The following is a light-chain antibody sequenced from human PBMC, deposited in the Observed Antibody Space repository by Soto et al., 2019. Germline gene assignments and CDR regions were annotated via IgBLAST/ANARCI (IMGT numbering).Light chain of an antibody. CDR3: QQHNNWPLT. V-gene: IGKV3D-20*02. J-gene: IGKJ4*01. Sequence: EIVLTQSPGTLSLSPGERATLSCRASQSVRTNYLAWYQQEPGQAPRLLIYGASSRATGIPDRFSGSGSGTQFTLTISSLQSEDFAVYYCQQHNNWPLTFGGGTKVEIK. CDR1: QSVRTNY. CDR2: GAS.